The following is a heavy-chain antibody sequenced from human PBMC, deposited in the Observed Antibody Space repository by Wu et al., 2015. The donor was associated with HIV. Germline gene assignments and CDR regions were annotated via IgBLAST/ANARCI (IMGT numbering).Heavy chain of an antibody. V-gene: IGHV4-38-2*01. CDR3: ARNPMDRGSGTYSDTFDI. CDR2: IHHSGST. J-gene: IGHJ3*02. CDR1: GYSISSGHY. D-gene: IGHD3-10*01. Sequence: QVQLQESGPGLVKPSETLSLTCDVSGYSISSGHYWGWIRQPPGKGLEWIGSIHHSGSTYYNPSLKSRVIISVDASENQFSLRLSSVTAADTALYYCARNPMDRGSGTYSDTFDIWGQGTMVTVSS.